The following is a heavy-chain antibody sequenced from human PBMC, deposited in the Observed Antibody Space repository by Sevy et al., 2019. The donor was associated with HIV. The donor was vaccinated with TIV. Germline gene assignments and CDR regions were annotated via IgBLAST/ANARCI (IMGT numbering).Heavy chain of an antibody. CDR2: IGVYNGNA. V-gene: IGHV1-18*04. Sequence: ASVKVACKASGYNFASDGFSWVRQAPGQGLEWMGWIGVYNGNAKYAQVFQDRFTMTKDTSTSTAYMELGSLRSDDTAVYYCARVATYYYGSATYFDYWGQGTLVTVSS. D-gene: IGHD3-10*01. CDR1: GYNFASDG. J-gene: IGHJ4*02. CDR3: ARVATYYYGSATYFDY.